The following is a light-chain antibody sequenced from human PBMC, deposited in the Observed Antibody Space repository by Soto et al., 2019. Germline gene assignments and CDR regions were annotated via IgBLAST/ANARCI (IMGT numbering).Light chain of an antibody. Sequence: EMVMTQSPATLSVSPGERATLSCRASQSVSSNLAWYQQIPGQAPRLLIYGASTRATGIPARFSGSGSGTEFTLTISSLQSEDFAVYYCQQYNNWPYTFGQGTKLEIK. CDR2: GAS. V-gene: IGKV3-15*01. CDR3: QQYNNWPYT. J-gene: IGKJ2*01. CDR1: QSVSSN.